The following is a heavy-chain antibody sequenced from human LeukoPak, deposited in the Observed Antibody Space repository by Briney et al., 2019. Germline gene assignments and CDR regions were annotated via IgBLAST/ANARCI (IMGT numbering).Heavy chain of an antibody. Sequence: PSETLSLTCTVSGGSISSYYWTWIRQPAGKGLEWIGRIHTSGSTNHNPSLKSRVTMSVDTSNNQFSLKLSSVTAADTAVYYCAKGVKYSSSPFDFWGQGTLVTVSS. CDR2: IHTSGST. V-gene: IGHV4-4*07. D-gene: IGHD6-6*01. CDR3: AKGVKYSSSPFDF. J-gene: IGHJ4*02. CDR1: GGSISSYY.